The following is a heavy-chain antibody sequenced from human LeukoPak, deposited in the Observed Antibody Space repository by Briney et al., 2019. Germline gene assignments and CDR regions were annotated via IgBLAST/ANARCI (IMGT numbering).Heavy chain of an antibody. J-gene: IGHJ1*01. Sequence: SETLSLTCAVYGGSFSGYYWSWIRQPPGKGLEWIGYIYYSGSTNYNPSLKSRVTISVDTSKNQFSLKLSSVTAADTAVYYCARLDYGGNSKYFQHWGQGTLVTVSS. CDR2: IYYSGST. D-gene: IGHD4-23*01. CDR3: ARLDYGGNSKYFQH. V-gene: IGHV4-59*08. CDR1: GGSFSGYY.